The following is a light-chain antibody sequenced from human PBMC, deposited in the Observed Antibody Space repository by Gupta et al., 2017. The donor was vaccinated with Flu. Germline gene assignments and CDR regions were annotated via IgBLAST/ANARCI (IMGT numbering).Light chain of an antibody. CDR1: SSDVGTYDY. Sequence: QSALTQPASGSGSPGQSITISCTATSSDVGTYDYVSWYQHHPGKAPKLMIYQVSNRPSGVSNRFSGSKSGNTASLSISGLQAEDEADYYCSSYTTTGTPWVFGGGTKLTVL. CDR3: SSYTTTGTPWV. CDR2: QVS. V-gene: IGLV2-14*01. J-gene: IGLJ3*02.